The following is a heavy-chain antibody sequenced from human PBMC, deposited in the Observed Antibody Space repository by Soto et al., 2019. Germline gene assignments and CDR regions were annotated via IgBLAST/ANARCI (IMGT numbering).Heavy chain of an antibody. J-gene: IGHJ5*02. CDR1: GYTFTSYG. Sequence: ASVKVSCKASGYTFTSYGISWVRQAPGQGLEWMGWISAYNGNTNYAQKLQGRVTMTTDTSTSTAYMELRSLRSDDTAVYYCARDNDGLGSYYHNWFAPWGQGTLVTVSS. V-gene: IGHV1-18*01. CDR2: ISAYNGNT. D-gene: IGHD3-10*01. CDR3: ARDNDGLGSYYHNWFAP.